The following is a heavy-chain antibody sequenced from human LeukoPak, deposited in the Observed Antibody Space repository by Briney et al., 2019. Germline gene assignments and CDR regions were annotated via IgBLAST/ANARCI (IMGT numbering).Heavy chain of an antibody. D-gene: IGHD4-17*01. CDR1: GYTFTSYA. V-gene: IGHV1-3*01. J-gene: IGHJ1*01. CDR2: INAGNGNT. Sequence: VASVKVSCKASGYTFTSYAMHWVRQAPGQRLEWMGWINAGNGNTKYSQKFQGRVTITRDTSASTAYMELSSLRSDDTAVYYCAFGDYGFAEYFRHWGQGTLVTVSS. CDR3: AFGDYGFAEYFRH.